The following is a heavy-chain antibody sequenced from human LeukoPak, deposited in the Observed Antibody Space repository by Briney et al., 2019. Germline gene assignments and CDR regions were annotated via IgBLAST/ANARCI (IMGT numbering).Heavy chain of an antibody. CDR2: IYYSGST. CDR1: GGSISSYY. J-gene: IGHJ4*02. Sequence: PSETLSLTCTVSGGSISSYYWSWIRQPPGKGLEWIGYIYYSGSTNYNPSLKSRVTISVDTSKNQFSLKMTSVTAADTAFYFCARSEINDYMNYWGQGMPVTVSS. D-gene: IGHD4-11*01. V-gene: IGHV4-59*08. CDR3: ARSEINDYMNY.